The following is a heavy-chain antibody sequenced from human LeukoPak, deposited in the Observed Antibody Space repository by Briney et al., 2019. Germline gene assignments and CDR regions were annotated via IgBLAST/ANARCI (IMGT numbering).Heavy chain of an antibody. D-gene: IGHD1-26*01. J-gene: IGHJ4*02. CDR1: GFTFDDYA. V-gene: IGHV3-9*01. Sequence: PGRSLRLSCAASGFTFDDYAMHWVRQAPGKGLEWVSGISWNSGSIGYADSVKGRFTISRDNAKNSLYLQMNSLRAEDTALYYCAQASQWELIQYFDYWGQGTLVTVSS. CDR2: ISWNSGSI. CDR3: AQASQWELIQYFDY.